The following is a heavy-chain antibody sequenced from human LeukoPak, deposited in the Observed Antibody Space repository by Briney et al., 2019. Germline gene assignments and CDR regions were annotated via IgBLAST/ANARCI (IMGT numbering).Heavy chain of an antibody. Sequence: SETLSLTCTVSGGSISSGGYYWSWIRQHPGKGLEWIGYIYYSGSTYYNPSLKSRVTISVDTSKNQFSLKLSSVTAADTAVYYCATSGYRFDAFDIWGQGTMVTVSS. CDR2: IYYSGST. CDR1: GGSISSGGYY. D-gene: IGHD3-22*01. CDR3: ATSGYRFDAFDI. V-gene: IGHV4-31*03. J-gene: IGHJ3*02.